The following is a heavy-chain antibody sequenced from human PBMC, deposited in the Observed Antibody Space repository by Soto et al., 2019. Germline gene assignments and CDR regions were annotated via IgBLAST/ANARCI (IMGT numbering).Heavy chain of an antibody. CDR1: GYTFTSYG. J-gene: IGHJ4*02. Sequence: ASGKVSCKASGYTFTSYGISWVRQAPGQGLEWMGWISAYNGNTNYAQKLQGRVTMTTDTSTSTAYMELRSLRSDDTAVYYCARVISWGYGDYLDKGDYWGQGTLVTVSS. D-gene: IGHD4-17*01. V-gene: IGHV1-18*01. CDR3: ARVISWGYGDYLDKGDY. CDR2: ISAYNGNT.